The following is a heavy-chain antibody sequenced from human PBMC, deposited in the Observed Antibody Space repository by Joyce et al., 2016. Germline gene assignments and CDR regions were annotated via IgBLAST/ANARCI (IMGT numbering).Heavy chain of an antibody. V-gene: IGHV3-53*01. CDR2: IYNDGNT. J-gene: IGHJ4*02. CDR3: ARGSRHSRPLDY. CDR1: GFTVSNNY. D-gene: IGHD6-13*01. Sequence: EVQLVESGGGLIQPGGSLRLSCAASGFTVSNNYMSWVRQAPGKGLECVSVIYNDGNTYYADSVKGRFIISRDSSKNTLFLQMNRLRAEDTAVYYCARGSRHSRPLDYWGQGTLVTVSS.